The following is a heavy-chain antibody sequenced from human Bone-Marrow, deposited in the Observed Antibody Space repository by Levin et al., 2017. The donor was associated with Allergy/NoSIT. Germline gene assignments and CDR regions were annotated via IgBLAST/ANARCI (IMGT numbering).Heavy chain of an antibody. CDR3: AHCPSSGYNYDAFDI. CDR2: IYWNDDK. V-gene: IGHV2-5*01. D-gene: IGHD5-24*01. Sequence: SGPTLVKPTQTLTLTCTFSGFSLSTSGVGVGWIRQPPGKALEWLALIYWNDDKRYSPSLKSRLTITKDTYKNQVVLIMTNMDPVDTATYYCAHCPSSGYNYDAFDIWGQGTMVTVSS. CDR1: GFSLSTSGVG. J-gene: IGHJ3*02.